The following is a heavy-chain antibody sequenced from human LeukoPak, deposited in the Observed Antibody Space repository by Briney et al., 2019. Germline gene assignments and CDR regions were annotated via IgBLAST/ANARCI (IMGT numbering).Heavy chain of an antibody. J-gene: IGHJ6*02. CDR1: GGTFSSYA. Sequence: ASVKVSCKASGGTFSSYAISWVRQAPGQGLEWMGGIIPIFGTANYAQKFQGRVTITADESTSTAYMELSSLRSEDTAVYYCARVDSSTLDVWGQGTTVTVSS. CDR2: IIPIFGTA. D-gene: IGHD6-13*01. CDR3: ARVDSSTLDV. V-gene: IGHV1-69*13.